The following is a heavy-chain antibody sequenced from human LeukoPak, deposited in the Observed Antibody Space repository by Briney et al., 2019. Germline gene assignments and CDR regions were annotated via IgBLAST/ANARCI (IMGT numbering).Heavy chain of an antibody. CDR2: ISGSGGST. Sequence: GGSLRLSCAASGFTFSSYAMSWVRQAPGKGLEWVSTISGSGGSTYYADSVKGRFTISRDNSKNTLYVQMNSLRAEDTAVYYCAKGGSSGWYDYYYYMDVWGKGTTVTVSS. CDR3: AKGGSSGWYDYYYYMDV. V-gene: IGHV3-23*01. J-gene: IGHJ6*03. CDR1: GFTFSSYA. D-gene: IGHD6-19*01.